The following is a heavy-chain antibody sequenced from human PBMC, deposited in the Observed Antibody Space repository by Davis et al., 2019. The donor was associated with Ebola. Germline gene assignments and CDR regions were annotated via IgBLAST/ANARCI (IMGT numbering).Heavy chain of an antibody. CDR1: GYTFTSYY. CDR3: ARDTYYYDSSPPGYFDY. CDR2: INPSGGST. V-gene: IGHV1-46*01. Sequence: ASVKVSCKASGYTFTSYYMHWVRQAPGQGLEWMGIINPSGGSTSYAQKFQGRVTMTRDTSTSTVYMELSSLRSEDTAVYYCARDTYYYDSSPPGYFDYWGQGTLVTVSS. D-gene: IGHD3-22*01. J-gene: IGHJ4*02.